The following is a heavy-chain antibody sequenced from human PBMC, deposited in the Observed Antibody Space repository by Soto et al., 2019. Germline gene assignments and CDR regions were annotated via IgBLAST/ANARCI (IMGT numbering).Heavy chain of an antibody. V-gene: IGHV4-30-2*01. CDR3: ARVPSP. Sequence: QLQLQESGSGLVKPSQTLSLTSAVSGGPISSGGYSWSWIRRPPGKGLEWIGYIYHSGSTYFNACLKCRVTISVDRSKNQFSLKLSSVTAADTAVYYCARVPSPWGQGTLVTVSS. J-gene: IGHJ5*02. CDR1: GGPISSGGYS. CDR2: IYHSGST.